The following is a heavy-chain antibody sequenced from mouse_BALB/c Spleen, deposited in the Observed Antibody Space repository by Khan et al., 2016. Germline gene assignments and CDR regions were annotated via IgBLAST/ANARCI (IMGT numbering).Heavy chain of an antibody. CDR1: GFNIKDTY. J-gene: IGHJ3*01. CDR3: ARSPYDDDVGFAY. D-gene: IGHD2-4*01. CDR2: IDPANGNT. Sequence: VQLQQPGAELVKPGASVKLSCTASGFNIKDTYMHWVKQRPEQGLEWIGRIDPANGNTKYDPKFQGKATITADTSSNTAYLQLSSLTSEDTAVYYCARSPYDDDVGFAYWGQGTLVTVSA. V-gene: IGHV14-3*02.